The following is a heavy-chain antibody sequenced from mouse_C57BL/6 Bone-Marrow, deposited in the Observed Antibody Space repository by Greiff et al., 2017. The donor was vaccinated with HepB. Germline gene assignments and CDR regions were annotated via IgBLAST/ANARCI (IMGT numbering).Heavy chain of an antibody. CDR3: AGDPLYYGSSLAWFAY. D-gene: IGHD1-1*01. Sequence: VQLQQSGPGLVKPSQSLFLTCSITGFPITSGYYWIWIRPSPGKPLEWMGYITHSGETFYNPSLQSPISITRETSKNQFFLQLNSVTTEDTAMYYCAGDPLYYGSSLAWFAYWGQGTLVTVSA. CDR2: ITHSGET. V-gene: IGHV12-3*01. J-gene: IGHJ3*01. CDR1: GFPITSGYY.